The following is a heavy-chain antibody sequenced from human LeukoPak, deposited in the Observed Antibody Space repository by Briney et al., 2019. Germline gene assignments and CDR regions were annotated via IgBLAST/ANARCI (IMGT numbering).Heavy chain of an antibody. D-gene: IGHD6-6*01. CDR2: ISGSGSDI. CDR3: AKRVPYSSSSVYFDS. V-gene: IGHV3-11*01. CDR1: GFIFSGYY. J-gene: IGHJ4*02. Sequence: GGSLRLSCATSGFIFSGYYMSWIRQAPGKGLEWVSYISGSGSDISYADSVKGRFTISKDNSKNTLYLQMNSLRAEDTDVYYCAKRVPYSSSSVYFDSWGQGTLVTVSS.